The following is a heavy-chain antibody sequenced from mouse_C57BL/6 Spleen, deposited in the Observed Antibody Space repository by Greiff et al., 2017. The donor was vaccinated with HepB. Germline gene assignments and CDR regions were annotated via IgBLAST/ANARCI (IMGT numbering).Heavy chain of an antibody. CDR1: GYTFTSYW. Sequence: VQLQQSGTVLARPGASVKMSCKTSGYTFTSYWMHWVKQRPGQGLEWIGAIYPGNSDTSYNQKFKGKAKLTAVTSASTAYMELSSLTNEDSAVYYCTRSLLLRVRYFDYWGQGTTLTVSS. CDR2: IYPGNSDT. J-gene: IGHJ2*01. D-gene: IGHD1-1*01. V-gene: IGHV1-5*01. CDR3: TRSLLLRVRYFDY.